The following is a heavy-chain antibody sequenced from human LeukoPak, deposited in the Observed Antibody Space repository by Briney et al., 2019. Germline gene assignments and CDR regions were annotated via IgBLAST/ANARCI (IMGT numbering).Heavy chain of an antibody. CDR2: INHSGST. Sequence: SETLSLTCAVYGGTFSGYSWSWIRQPPGKGLEWIWGINHSGSTNYNPSLKSRVTISVDTSKNQFSLKLSSVTAADTAVYYCARGRVDTAMVTEAFDIWGQGTMVTVSS. V-gene: IGHV4-34*01. J-gene: IGHJ3*02. CDR1: GGTFSGYS. CDR3: ARGRVDTAMVTEAFDI. D-gene: IGHD5-18*01.